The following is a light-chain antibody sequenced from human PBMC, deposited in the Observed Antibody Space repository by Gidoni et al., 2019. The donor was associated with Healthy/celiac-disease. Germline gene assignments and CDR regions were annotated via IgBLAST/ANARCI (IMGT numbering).Light chain of an antibody. Sequence: DTQMTKSQSSLSAYVGDRVTITCRASQSISSYLNWYQQKPGKAPKLLIYAAPSLQSGVPSRFSGSGSGTDFTLTISSLQPEDFATYYCQQSYSTLFTFGPGTKVDIK. J-gene: IGKJ3*01. CDR3: QQSYSTLFT. CDR1: QSISSY. V-gene: IGKV1-39*01. CDR2: AAP.